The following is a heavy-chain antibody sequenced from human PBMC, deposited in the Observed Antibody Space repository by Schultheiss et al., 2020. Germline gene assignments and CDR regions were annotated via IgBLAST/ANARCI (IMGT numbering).Heavy chain of an antibody. CDR1: GGSFSGYY. J-gene: IGHJ4*02. Sequence: SETLSLTCAVYGGSFSGYYWSWIRQPPGKGLEWIGYIYYSGSTYYNPSLKSRVTISVDTSKNQFSLQLNSVTPEDTAVYYCARATVAGNDYWGQGTLVTVSS. V-gene: IGHV4-59*12. D-gene: IGHD6-19*01. CDR2: IYYSGST. CDR3: ARATVAGNDY.